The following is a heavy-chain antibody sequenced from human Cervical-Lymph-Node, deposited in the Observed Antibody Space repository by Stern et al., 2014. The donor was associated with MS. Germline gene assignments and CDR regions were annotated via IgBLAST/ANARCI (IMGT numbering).Heavy chain of an antibody. D-gene: IGHD3-10*01. J-gene: IGHJ4*02. CDR1: GYTLTGYY. Sequence: VQLVQSGAEMKKPGASVKVSCKASGYTLTGYYIHWVRQAPGQGLEWMGWMNANSGCTKYAQNFQGRVTMTTDTSINTAYMEMSGLTSDDMAVYFCARDRIGDGDLSLDNWGQGTLVTVSS. CDR2: MNANSGCT. CDR3: ARDRIGDGDLSLDN. V-gene: IGHV1-2*02.